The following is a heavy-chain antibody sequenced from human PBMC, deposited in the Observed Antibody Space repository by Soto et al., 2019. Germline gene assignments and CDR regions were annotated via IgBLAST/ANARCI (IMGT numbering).Heavy chain of an antibody. J-gene: IGHJ5*02. V-gene: IGHV2-5*02. CDR3: AHSWGVVAAITGPWFDP. CDR1: GFSLSTSGVG. Sequence: SGPTLVNPTQTLTLTCTFSGFSLSTSGVGVGWIRQPPGKALEWLALIYWDDDKRYSPSLKSRLTITKDTSKNQVVLTMTNMDPVDTATYYCAHSWGVVAAITGPWFDPWGQGTLVTVSP. D-gene: IGHD2-15*01. CDR2: IYWDDDK.